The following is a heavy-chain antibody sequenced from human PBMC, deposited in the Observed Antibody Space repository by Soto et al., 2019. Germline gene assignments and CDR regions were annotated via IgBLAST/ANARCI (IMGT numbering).Heavy chain of an antibody. D-gene: IGHD6-19*01. J-gene: IGHJ4*02. Sequence: SQTLSLTCAISGDSVSSNSAAWNWIRQSPSRGLEWLGRTYYRSKWYNDYAVSVKSRITINPDTSKNQFSLQLNSVTPEDTAVYYCARDYLRQWLGTGDYYFDYWGQGTLVTVSS. V-gene: IGHV6-1*01. CDR2: TYYRSKWYN. CDR3: ARDYLRQWLGTGDYYFDY. CDR1: GDSVSSNSAA.